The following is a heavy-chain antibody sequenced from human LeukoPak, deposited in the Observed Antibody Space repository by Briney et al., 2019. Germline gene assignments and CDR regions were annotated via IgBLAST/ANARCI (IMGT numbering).Heavy chain of an antibody. Sequence: ASVKVSCKASGYTFTGYYMHWVRQAPGQGLEWMGWINPNSGGTNYAQKFQGRVTMTRDTSISTAYMELSRLRSDDTAVYYCARDYGDYLNLFDYWGQGTLVTVSS. D-gene: IGHD4-17*01. CDR1: GYTFTGYY. V-gene: IGHV1-2*02. J-gene: IGHJ4*02. CDR3: ARDYGDYLNLFDY. CDR2: INPNSGGT.